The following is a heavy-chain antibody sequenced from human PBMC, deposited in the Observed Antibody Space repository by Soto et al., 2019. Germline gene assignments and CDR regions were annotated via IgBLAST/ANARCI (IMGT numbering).Heavy chain of an antibody. V-gene: IGHV3-21*01. CDR3: AREGFYGSGSPFDDY. D-gene: IGHD3-10*01. Sequence: PGGSLGLSCAASGFTFSSYSMNWVRQAPGKGLEWVSSISSSSSYIYYADSVKGRFTISRDNAKNSLYLQMNSLRAEDTAVYYCAREGFYGSGSPFDDYWGQGTLVTVSS. CDR1: GFTFSSYS. J-gene: IGHJ4*02. CDR2: ISSSSSYI.